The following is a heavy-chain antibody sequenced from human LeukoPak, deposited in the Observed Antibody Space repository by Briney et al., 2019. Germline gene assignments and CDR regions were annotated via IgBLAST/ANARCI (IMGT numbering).Heavy chain of an antibody. D-gene: IGHD6-19*01. J-gene: IGHJ4*02. CDR1: GFTFSSYE. CDR2: ISSSGTTI. CDR3: AAGYSSGWPLSDGY. V-gene: IGHV3-48*03. Sequence: GGSLRLSCAASGFTFSSYEMNWVRQAPGKGLEWVSYISSSGTTIYYADSVKGRFTISRDNAKNSLYLQMNSLRAEDTAVYYCAAGYSSGWPLSDGYWGQGALVTVSS.